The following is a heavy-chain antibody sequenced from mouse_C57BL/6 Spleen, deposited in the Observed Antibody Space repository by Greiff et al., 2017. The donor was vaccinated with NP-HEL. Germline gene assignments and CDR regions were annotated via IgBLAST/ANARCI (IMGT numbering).Heavy chain of an antibody. V-gene: IGHV5-4*01. Sequence: EVQLVESGGGLVKPGGSLKLSCAASGFTFSSYAMSWVRQTPEKRLEWVATISDGGSYTYYPDNVKGRFTISRDNAKNNLYLQMSHLKSEDTAMYYCARGGSSYDWYFDVWGTGTTVTVSS. CDR3: ARGGSSYDWYFDV. J-gene: IGHJ1*03. D-gene: IGHD1-1*01. CDR1: GFTFSSYA. CDR2: ISDGGSYT.